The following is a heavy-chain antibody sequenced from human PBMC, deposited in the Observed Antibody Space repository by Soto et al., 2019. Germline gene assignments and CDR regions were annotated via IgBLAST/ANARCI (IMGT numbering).Heavy chain of an antibody. CDR1: GYTFTGYY. V-gene: IGHV1-2*04. CDR2: INPNGGGT. J-gene: IGHJ4*02. CDR3: ARVATIFGVVPAY. Sequence: ASVKVSCKASGYTFTGYYIHWVRQAPGQGLEWMGWINPNGGGTNYAQKFQDWVTMTRDTSISTAYMELSRLKSDDTAVYYCARVATIFGVVPAYWGQGTLVTVSS. D-gene: IGHD3-3*01.